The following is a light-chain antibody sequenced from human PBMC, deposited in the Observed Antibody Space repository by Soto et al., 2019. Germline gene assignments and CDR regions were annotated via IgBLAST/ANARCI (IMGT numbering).Light chain of an antibody. CDR1: SSDVGGYNY. Sequence: QSALTQPASVSGSPGQSITISCTGTSSDVGGYNYVSWYQQHPGKAPKLMIYEVSNRPSGVSNRFSGSKSGNTASLTISGLQAEAEADYYCSSYPSSSTLYVFGTGTKLTVL. V-gene: IGLV2-14*01. CDR2: EVS. J-gene: IGLJ1*01. CDR3: SSYPSSSTLYV.